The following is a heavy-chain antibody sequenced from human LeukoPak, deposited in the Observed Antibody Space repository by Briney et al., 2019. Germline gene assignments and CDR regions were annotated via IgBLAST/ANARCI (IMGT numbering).Heavy chain of an antibody. CDR2: IYSGTI. V-gene: IGHV3-53*01. Sequence: GGSLRLSCTVSGFTVSSNSMSWVRQAPGKGLEWVSFIYSGTIHYSDSVKGRFTTSRDNSKNTLYLQMNSLRAEDTAVYYCARARMATGYSTDAFDLWGQGTMVTVSS. CDR3: ARARMATGYSTDAFDL. J-gene: IGHJ3*01. D-gene: IGHD5-24*01. CDR1: GFTVSSNS.